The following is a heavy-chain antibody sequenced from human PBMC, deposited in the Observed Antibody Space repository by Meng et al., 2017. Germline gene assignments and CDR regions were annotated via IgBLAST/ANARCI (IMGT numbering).Heavy chain of an antibody. J-gene: IGHJ6*02. CDR2: SIPIFGTA. Sequence: SVKAFCKASGGTFCSYAISWVRHAPGQRLEWMGGSIPIFGTANYAQKFQGRVSITSDKTTSTAYMELSSLRTEDTDVYHCARTARLDYGDYGLPDQPYYYYYGMDVWGQGTMVTVSS. V-gene: IGHV1-69*06. CDR1: GGTFCSYA. CDR3: ARTARLDYGDYGLPDQPYYYYYGMDV. D-gene: IGHD4-17*01.